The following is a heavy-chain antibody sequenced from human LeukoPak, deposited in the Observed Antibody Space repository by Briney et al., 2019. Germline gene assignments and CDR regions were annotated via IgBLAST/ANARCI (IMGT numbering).Heavy chain of an antibody. J-gene: IGHJ6*03. CDR2: ISGSGGST. CDR1: GFTFSSYA. Sequence: GRSLRLSCAASGFTFSSYAMSWVRQAAGKGLECVSAISGSGGSTYYANSVKGRFTISRDNSKNTLYLQMNSLRAEDTAVYYCAKPEAVAHLYYYYYYMDVWGKGTTVTVSS. D-gene: IGHD6-19*01. V-gene: IGHV3-23*01. CDR3: AKPEAVAHLYYYYYYMDV.